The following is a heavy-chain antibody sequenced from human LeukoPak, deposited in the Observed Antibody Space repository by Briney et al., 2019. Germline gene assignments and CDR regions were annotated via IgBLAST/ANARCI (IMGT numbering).Heavy chain of an antibody. CDR3: ARGFDLDAFDI. CDR1: GFTFSSYA. J-gene: IGHJ3*02. V-gene: IGHV3-30*01. CDR2: ISYDGSNK. Sequence: GSLRLSCAASGFTFSSYAMHWVRQAPGKGLEWVAVISYDGSNKYYADSVKGRFTISRDNSKNTLYLQMNSLRAEDTAVYYCARGFDLDAFDIWGQGTMVTVSS.